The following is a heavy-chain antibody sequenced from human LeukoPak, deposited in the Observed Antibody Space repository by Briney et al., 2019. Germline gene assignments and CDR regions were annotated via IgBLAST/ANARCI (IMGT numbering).Heavy chain of an antibody. J-gene: IGHJ5*02. CDR1: GGSISSGSYY. CDR3: ARWDDSAWAFGT. D-gene: IGHD6-19*01. V-gene: IGHV4-61*09. Sequence: SQTLSLTCTVSGGSISSGSYYWSWIRQPAGKGLEWIGYFTLGGGGTTSYNSSLKSRVTISRDTSKNQLSLKLTSVTDADTAVYYCARWDDSAWAFGTWGPGTLVTVSS. CDR2: FTLGGGGTT.